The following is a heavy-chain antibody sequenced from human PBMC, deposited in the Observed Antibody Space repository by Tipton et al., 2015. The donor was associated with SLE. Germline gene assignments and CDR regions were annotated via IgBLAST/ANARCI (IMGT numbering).Heavy chain of an antibody. D-gene: IGHD3-10*01. CDR2: IYYSGST. CDR1: GGSISSYY. V-gene: IGHV4-39*07. CDR3: ARAPKLMVRGVSDAFDI. J-gene: IGHJ3*02. Sequence: TLSLTCTVSGGSISSYYWGWIRQPPGKGLEWIGSIYYSGSTYYNPSLKSRVTISVDTSKNQFSLKLSSVTAADTAVYYCARAPKLMVRGVSDAFDIWGQGTMVTVSS.